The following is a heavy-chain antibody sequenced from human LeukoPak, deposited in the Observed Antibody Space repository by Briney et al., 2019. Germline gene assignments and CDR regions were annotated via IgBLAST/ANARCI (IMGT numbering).Heavy chain of an antibody. CDR3: ARLIAARPNYYYYYYMDV. CDR2: IYYSGST. D-gene: IGHD6-6*01. J-gene: IGHJ6*03. V-gene: IGHV4-59*12. CDR1: GGSISSYY. Sequence: SETLSLTCTVSGGSISSYYWSWIRQPPGKGLEWIGYIYYSGSTNYNPSLKSRVTISVDTSKNQFSLKLSSVTAADTAVYYCARLIAARPNYYYYYYMDVWGKGTTVTVSS.